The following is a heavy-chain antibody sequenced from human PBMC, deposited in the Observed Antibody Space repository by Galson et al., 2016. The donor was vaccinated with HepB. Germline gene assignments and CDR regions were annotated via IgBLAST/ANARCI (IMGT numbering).Heavy chain of an antibody. J-gene: IGHJ4*02. CDR2: ISGSGAAT. CDR1: GFSFSTCA. D-gene: IGHD5-24*01. V-gene: IGHV3-23*01. Sequence: SLRLSCAASGFSFSTCAMTWVRQAPGKGLEWVAAISGSGAATYCADSVQGRFSISRDNAKNTLDLQMSSLRVDDTAVYFCAKDLRDGTYYLDYWGQGTLVTVTA. CDR3: AKDLRDGTYYLDY.